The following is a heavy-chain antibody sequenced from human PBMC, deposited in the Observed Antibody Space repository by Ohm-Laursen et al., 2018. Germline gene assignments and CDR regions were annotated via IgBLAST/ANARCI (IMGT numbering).Heavy chain of an antibody. CDR1: GFTFSSYW. J-gene: IGHJ3*02. CDR2: IKSDGSIT. V-gene: IGHV3-74*01. D-gene: IGHD2-2*01. CDR3: ARAIHDALDI. Sequence: SLRLSCTASGFTFSSYWMHWVRQAPGKGLVWVSRIKSDGSITIYADSVKGRFTISRDNAKNSLYLQMNSLRAEDTAVYYCARAIHDALDIWGQGTMVTVSS.